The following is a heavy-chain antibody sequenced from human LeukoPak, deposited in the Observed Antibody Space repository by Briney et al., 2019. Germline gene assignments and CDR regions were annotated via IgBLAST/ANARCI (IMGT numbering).Heavy chain of an antibody. CDR3: ARSTGTGGVNFDY. J-gene: IGHJ4*02. CDR2: IYTSGST. Sequence: SETLSLTCTVSGDSISSYYWSCIRQPAGKGLEWIGRIYTSGSTNYNPSLKSRVTMSIDTSKNQFSLKLSSVTAADTAVYYCARSTGTGGVNFDYWGQGTLVTVSS. D-gene: IGHD1-1*01. CDR1: GDSISSYY. V-gene: IGHV4-4*07.